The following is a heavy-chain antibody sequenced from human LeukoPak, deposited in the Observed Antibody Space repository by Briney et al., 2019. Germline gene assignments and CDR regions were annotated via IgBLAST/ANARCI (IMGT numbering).Heavy chain of an antibody. J-gene: IGHJ5*02. CDR2: INHSGST. Sequence: PSETLSLTCTVSGGSISSYYWSWIRQPPGKGLEWIGEINHSGSTNYSPSLKSRVTISVDTSKNQFSLKLSSVTAADTAVYYCARGGRGGRFDPWGQGTLVTVSS. V-gene: IGHV4-34*01. D-gene: IGHD3-10*01. CDR3: ARGGRGGRFDP. CDR1: GGSISSYY.